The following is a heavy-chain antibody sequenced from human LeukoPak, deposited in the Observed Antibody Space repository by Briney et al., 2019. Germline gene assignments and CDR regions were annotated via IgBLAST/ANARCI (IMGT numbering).Heavy chain of an antibody. CDR1: GGTFSSYA. CDR3: ARIAAAGTNTEYFQH. D-gene: IGHD6-13*01. Sequence: SVKVSCKASGGTFSSYAISWVRQAHGQGLEWMGRIIPIFGTANYAQKFQGRVTITTDESTSTAYMELSSLRSEDTAVYYCARIAAAGTNTEYFQHWGQGTLVTVSS. J-gene: IGHJ1*01. V-gene: IGHV1-69*05. CDR2: IIPIFGTA.